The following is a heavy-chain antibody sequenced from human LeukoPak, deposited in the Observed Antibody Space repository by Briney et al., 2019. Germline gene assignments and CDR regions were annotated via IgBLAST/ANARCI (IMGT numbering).Heavy chain of an antibody. Sequence: GGSLRLSCAASGFTFNTYAMSWVRQAPGKGLEWVSIISGSGGSTYYADSVKGRFTISRDSSKNTLYLQMNSLRAEDTAVYYCAKDSGRGRYYFDYWGQGTLVTVSS. D-gene: IGHD3-16*01. J-gene: IGHJ4*02. CDR3: AKDSGRGRYYFDY. CDR2: ISGSGGST. V-gene: IGHV3-23*01. CDR1: GFTFNTYA.